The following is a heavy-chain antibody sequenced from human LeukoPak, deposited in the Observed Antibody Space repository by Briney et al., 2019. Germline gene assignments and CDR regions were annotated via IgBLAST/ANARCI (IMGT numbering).Heavy chain of an antibody. D-gene: IGHD6-19*01. CDR1: GGTFSSYA. CDR2: IIPIFGTA. V-gene: IGHV1-69*05. CDR3: AREGSSGWTFDC. Sequence: SVKVSCKASGGTFSSYAISWVRQAPGQGLEWMGGIIPIFGTANYAQKFQGRVTITTDESTSTACMELSSLRSEDTAVYYCAREGSSGWTFDCWGQGTLVTVSS. J-gene: IGHJ4*02.